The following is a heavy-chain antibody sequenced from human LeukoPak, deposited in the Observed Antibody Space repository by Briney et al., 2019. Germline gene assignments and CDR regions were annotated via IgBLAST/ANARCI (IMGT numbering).Heavy chain of an antibody. CDR2: ISAYNGNT. D-gene: IGHD3-22*01. CDR1: GYTFTSYG. CDR3: ARDGAGRYYDSSGYYGDY. J-gene: IGHJ4*02. Sequence: ASVKVSCKASGYTFTSYGISWVRQAPGQGLEWMGWISAYNGNTNYAQKLQGRVTMPTDTSTSTAYMELRSLRSDDTAVYYCARDGAGRYYDSSGYYGDYWGQGTLVTVSS. V-gene: IGHV1-18*01.